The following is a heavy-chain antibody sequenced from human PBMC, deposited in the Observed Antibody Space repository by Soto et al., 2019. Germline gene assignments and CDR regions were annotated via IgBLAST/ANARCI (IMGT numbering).Heavy chain of an antibody. CDR2: TYYRSKWYN. CDR1: GDSVSSNSAA. J-gene: IGHJ6*02. D-gene: IGHD3-10*01. CDR3: ARDRVVVSWQGNYYYGMDV. Sequence: PSQTLSLTCAISGDSVSSNSAAWNWIRQSPSRGLEWLGRTYYRSKWYNDYAVSVKSRITINPDTSKNQFSLQLNSVTPEDTAVYYCARDRVVVSWQGNYYYGMDVWGQGTTVTVSS. V-gene: IGHV6-1*01.